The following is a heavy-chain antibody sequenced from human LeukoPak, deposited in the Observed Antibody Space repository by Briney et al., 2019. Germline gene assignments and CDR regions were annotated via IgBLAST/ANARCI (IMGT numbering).Heavy chain of an antibody. CDR3: ASLSGYSSSWSDFDY. J-gene: IGHJ4*02. CDR1: GGTFSSYA. CDR2: IIPIFGTA. Sequence: SSVKVSCKASGGTFSSYAISWVRQAPGQGLEWMGRIIPIFGTANYAQKFQGRVTITTDESTSTAYMVLSSLRSEETAVYYCASLSGYSSSWSDFDYWGQGTLVTVSS. D-gene: IGHD6-13*01. V-gene: IGHV1-69*05.